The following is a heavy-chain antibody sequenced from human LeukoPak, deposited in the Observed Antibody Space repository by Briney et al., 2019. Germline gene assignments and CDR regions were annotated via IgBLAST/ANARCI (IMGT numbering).Heavy chain of an antibody. V-gene: IGHV3-21*01. Sequence: GGSLRLSCAASGFTFSTYSMNWVRQAPGKGLEWVSSISSTNSFINYAESVRGRFTISRDNAKNSLYLQMHSLRVEDTAVYYCARADGGNDYWGQGTLVTVSS. CDR1: GFTFSTYS. J-gene: IGHJ4*02. D-gene: IGHD3-16*01. CDR2: ISSTNSFI. CDR3: ARADGGNDY.